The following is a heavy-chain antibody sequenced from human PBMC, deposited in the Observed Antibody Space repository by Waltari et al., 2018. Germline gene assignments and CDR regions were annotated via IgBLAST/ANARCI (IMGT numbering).Heavy chain of an antibody. D-gene: IGHD1-26*01. CDR1: GFTFSSYA. Sequence: QVQLVESGGGVVQPGRSLRLSCAASGFTFSSYAMHWVRQAPGKGLEWVAVISYDGSKKDYADSVKGRFTISRDNSKNTLYLQMNSLRAEDTAVYYCASLYSGSYYDAFDIWGQGTMVTVSS. CDR3: ASLYSGSYYDAFDI. J-gene: IGHJ3*02. CDR2: ISYDGSKK. V-gene: IGHV3-30-3*01.